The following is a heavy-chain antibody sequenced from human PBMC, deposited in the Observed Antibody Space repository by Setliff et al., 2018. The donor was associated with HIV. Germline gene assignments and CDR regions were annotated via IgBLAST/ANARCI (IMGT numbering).Heavy chain of an antibody. CDR1: GYSFTSYG. V-gene: IGHV1-18*01. CDR3: ARARHITTPFDI. Sequence: ASVKVSCKTSGYSFTSYGINWVRQAPGQGLEWMRWISGYSGNTNYAQKLQGRVTMTTDTSTSTAHMELRSLRSDDTAVYYCARARHITTPFDIWGQGTLVTVSS. CDR2: ISGYSGNT. J-gene: IGHJ3*02. D-gene: IGHD3-10*01.